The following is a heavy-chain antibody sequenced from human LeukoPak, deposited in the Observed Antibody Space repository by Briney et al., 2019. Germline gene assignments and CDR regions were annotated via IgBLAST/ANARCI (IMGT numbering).Heavy chain of an antibody. Sequence: GASVKVSCKASGYTFTSYGISWVRQAPGQGLEWMGWISAYNGNTNYAQKLQGRVTMTTDTSTSTAYMELRSLRSDDTAVYYCARDIATDCYDSSGYYVGDAFDIWGQGTMVTVSS. D-gene: IGHD3-22*01. CDR1: GYTFTSYG. CDR2: ISAYNGNT. CDR3: ARDIATDCYDSSGYYVGDAFDI. V-gene: IGHV1-18*01. J-gene: IGHJ3*02.